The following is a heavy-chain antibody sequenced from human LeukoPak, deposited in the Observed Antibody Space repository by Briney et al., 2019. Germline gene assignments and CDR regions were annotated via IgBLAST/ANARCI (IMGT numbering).Heavy chain of an antibody. CDR2: ISGSGTST. D-gene: IGHD3-10*01. J-gene: IGHJ4*02. Sequence: GESLRLSCAASEFTFSSYALSWVRQAPGKGLEWVSAISGSGTSTYYADSVKGRFTISRDNPKNTLYLQMNSLRAEDTAVYYCAKGRGIYGSGSYSNFDYWGQGTLVTVSS. V-gene: IGHV3-23*01. CDR3: AKGRGIYGSGSYSNFDY. CDR1: EFTFSSYA.